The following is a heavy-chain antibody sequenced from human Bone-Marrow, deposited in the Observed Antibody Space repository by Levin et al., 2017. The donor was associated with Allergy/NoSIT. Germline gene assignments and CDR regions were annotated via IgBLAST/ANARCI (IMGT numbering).Heavy chain of an antibody. D-gene: IGHD3-3*01. V-gene: IGHV3-21*01. CDR2: ISGSSSYI. CDR1: GLTFSSYA. Sequence: GESLKISCAASGLTFSSYAMSWVRQAPGKGLEWVSSISGSSSYITFSDSVKGRLTISRDNAKNSLYLQMNNLRAEDTAVYYCARRNDFWSRTHGGYYFFMDVWGKGTTVTVSS. J-gene: IGHJ6*03. CDR3: ARRNDFWSRTHGGYYFFMDV.